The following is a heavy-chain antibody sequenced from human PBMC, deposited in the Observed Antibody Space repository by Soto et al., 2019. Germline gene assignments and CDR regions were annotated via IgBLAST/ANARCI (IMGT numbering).Heavy chain of an antibody. J-gene: IGHJ1*01. V-gene: IGHV1-18*01. CDR2: ISAYNGNT. Sequence: GASVKVSCKASGYTFTSYVISWVRQAPGQGLEWMGWISAYNGNTNYAQKLQGRVTMTTDTSTSTAYMELRSLRSDDTAVYYCARDLFTSGWYVGYFHHWGQGTLVTVSS. CDR3: ARDLFTSGWYVGYFHH. D-gene: IGHD6-19*01. CDR1: GYTFTSYV.